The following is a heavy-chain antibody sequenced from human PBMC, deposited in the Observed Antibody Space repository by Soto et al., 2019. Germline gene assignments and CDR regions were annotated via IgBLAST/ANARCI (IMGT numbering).Heavy chain of an antibody. J-gene: IGHJ4*02. CDR1: GFTFSSYA. D-gene: IGHD2-15*01. V-gene: IGHV3-30-3*01. Sequence: GGSLRLSCAASGFTFSSYAMHWVRQAQGTGLEWVAVISYDGSNKYYADSVKGRSTLSRDNSKNTLYLQMNSLRAEDPSAYYCARGETSCWLDFDYWGQGTLVTVSS. CDR3: ARGETSCWLDFDY. CDR2: ISYDGSNK.